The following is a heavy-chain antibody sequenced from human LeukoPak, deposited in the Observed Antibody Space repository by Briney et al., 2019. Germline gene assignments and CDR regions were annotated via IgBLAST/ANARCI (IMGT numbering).Heavy chain of an antibody. CDR3: ARDPLSSHVDY. CDR1: GYSISRGYY. CDR2: IYHSGST. J-gene: IGHJ4*02. Sequence: SEPLSLTCTLSGYSISRGYYWGWIRQPPGKGLEWIGSIYHSGSTYYNPSLKSRVTISVDTSKNQFSLKLSSVTAADTAVYYCARDPLSSHVDYWGQGTLVTVSS. D-gene: IGHD2-2*01. V-gene: IGHV4-38-2*02.